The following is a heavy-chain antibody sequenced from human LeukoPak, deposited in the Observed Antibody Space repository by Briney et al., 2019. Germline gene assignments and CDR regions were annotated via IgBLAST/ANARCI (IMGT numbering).Heavy chain of an antibody. J-gene: IGHJ4*02. CDR3: ARDRGSGWYYFDY. Sequence: SGGSLRLSCAASGFTFSSYAMSWVRQAPGKGLEWVSAISGSGGSTHYADSVKGRFTISRDNSKNTLYLQMNSLRAEDTAVYYCARDRGSGWYYFDYWGQGTLVTVSS. CDR1: GFTFSSYA. CDR2: ISGSGGST. V-gene: IGHV3-23*01. D-gene: IGHD6-19*01.